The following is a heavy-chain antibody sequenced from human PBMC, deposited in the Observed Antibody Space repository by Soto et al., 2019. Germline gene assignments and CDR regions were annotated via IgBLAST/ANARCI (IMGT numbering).Heavy chain of an antibody. CDR2: ISSSSSYT. Sequence: QVQLVESGGGLVKPGGSLRLSCAASGFTFSDYYMSWIRQAPGKGLEWVSYISSSSSYTNYADSVKGRFTISRDNAKNSLYLQMNSLRAEDTAVYYCARATDYCTNGVCRPGGYYGMDVWGQGTTVTVSS. V-gene: IGHV3-11*06. D-gene: IGHD2-8*01. J-gene: IGHJ6*02. CDR1: GFTFSDYY. CDR3: ARATDYCTNGVCRPGGYYGMDV.